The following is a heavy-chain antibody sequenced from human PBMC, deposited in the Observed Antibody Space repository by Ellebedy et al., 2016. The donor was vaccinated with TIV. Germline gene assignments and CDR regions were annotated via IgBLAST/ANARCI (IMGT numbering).Heavy chain of an antibody. D-gene: IGHD6-19*01. CDR1: GFTFSSYT. CDR2: IDSSGNYI. Sequence: GGSLRLSCAASGFTFSSYTMNWVRQAPGKGLERVSCIDSSGNYIYYADSVKGRFTISRDNAKSSLYLQMNSLRAEDTAVYYCARGSWACSGSMDVWGQGTTVTVSS. J-gene: IGHJ6*02. CDR3: ARGSWACSGSMDV. V-gene: IGHV3-21*01.